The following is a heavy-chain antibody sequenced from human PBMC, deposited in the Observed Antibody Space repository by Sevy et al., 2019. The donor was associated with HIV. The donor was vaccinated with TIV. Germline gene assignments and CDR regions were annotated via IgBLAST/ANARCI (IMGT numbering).Heavy chain of an antibody. CDR2: ISGSGGST. Sequence: QLGGSLRLSCAASGFTFRSYAMSWVRQAPGKGLEWVSAISGSGGSTYYAESVKGPFRISRDKSKYKLYLQMNSLRAEDTAVYYCSNRQTYYDFWSGYLDYWGQGTLVTVSS. V-gene: IGHV3-23*01. CDR3: SNRQTYYDFWSGYLDY. D-gene: IGHD3-3*01. J-gene: IGHJ4*02. CDR1: GFTFRSYA.